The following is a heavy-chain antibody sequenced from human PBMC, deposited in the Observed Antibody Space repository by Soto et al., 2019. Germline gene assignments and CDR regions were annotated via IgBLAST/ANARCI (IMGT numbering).Heavy chain of an antibody. Sequence: QVQLVESGGGVVQPGRSLRLSCAASGFTFSSYAMHWVRQAPGKGLEWVAVISYDGSNKYYADSVKGRFTISRDNSKNTLYLQMNSMRAEDTAVYDCARDPGGTDFAAWTYYFDYWGQGTLVTVSS. CDR1: GFTFSSYA. V-gene: IGHV3-30-3*01. D-gene: IGHD3-3*01. CDR3: ARDPGGTDFAAWTYYFDY. CDR2: ISYDGSNK. J-gene: IGHJ4*02.